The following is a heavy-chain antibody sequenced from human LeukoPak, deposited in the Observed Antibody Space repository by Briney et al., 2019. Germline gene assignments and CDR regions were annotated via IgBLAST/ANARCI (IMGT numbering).Heavy chain of an antibody. J-gene: IGHJ4*01. Sequence: GGSLRLSCAASGFTFSSYPMSWVRQASGKGLEWVSAISGSDGTTKYADSVKGRFTISRDNSKNTLSLQMNSLRAEDTAVYYCAKGFYNSGTSLSALDDWGQGTLVTVSS. D-gene: IGHD3-10*01. CDR1: GFTFSSYP. CDR3: AKGFYNSGTSLSALDD. V-gene: IGHV3-23*01. CDR2: ISGSDGTT.